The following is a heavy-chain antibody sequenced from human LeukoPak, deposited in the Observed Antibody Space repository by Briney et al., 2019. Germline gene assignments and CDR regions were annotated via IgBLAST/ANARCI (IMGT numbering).Heavy chain of an antibody. V-gene: IGHV1-18*01. Sequence: ASVKVSCKTSGYSFILYGISWVRQAPGQGPEWMGWISTSTGDTKYTQKFQGRVTLTTDTSTSTAYMELRSLRSDDTAVYYCARAAFRRDGYNYWGQGTLVTVSS. J-gene: IGHJ4*02. D-gene: IGHD5-24*01. CDR1: GYSFILYG. CDR2: ISTSTGDT. CDR3: ARAAFRRDGYNY.